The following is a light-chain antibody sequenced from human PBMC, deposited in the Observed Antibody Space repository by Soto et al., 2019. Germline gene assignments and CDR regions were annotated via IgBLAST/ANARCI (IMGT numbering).Light chain of an antibody. CDR1: SGHRSYI. V-gene: IGLV4-60*03. CDR3: ETLDSKIRV. J-gene: IGLJ2*01. CDR2: LEGSGSY. Sequence: QPVLTQSSSASASLGSSVKLTCTLSSGHRSYIIAWHQQQPGKAPRYLMKLEGSGSYNKGSGVPDRFSGSSSGADRYLTMSNLQSEDEADYYCETLDSKIRVFGGGTKLTVL.